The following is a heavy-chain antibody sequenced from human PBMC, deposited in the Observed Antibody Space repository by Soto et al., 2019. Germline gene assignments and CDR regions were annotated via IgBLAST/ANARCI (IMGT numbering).Heavy chain of an antibody. J-gene: IGHJ4*02. CDR2: IGGYKGNT. V-gene: IGHV1-18*01. Sequence: QVQLVQSGAEVREPGASVKVSCKASGYTFTNYGVSWVRQAPGQGLEWMGWIGGYKGNTNYAQKRQGRVTLTTDTSTSTAYMELRSLRSDDTAVDYCAPHTLDTGMPSGYWGQGTLVTVSS. D-gene: IGHD5-18*01. CDR1: GYTFTNYG. CDR3: APHTLDTGMPSGY.